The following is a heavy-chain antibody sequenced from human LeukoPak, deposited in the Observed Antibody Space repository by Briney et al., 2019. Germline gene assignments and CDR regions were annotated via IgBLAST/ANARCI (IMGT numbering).Heavy chain of an antibody. Sequence: SETLSLTCTVSGGSVSSASYYWSWIRQPPGKGLEWIAYVYFTGSTNYNPSLKGRVTISLDMSKNQSSLKLSSVTAADTAVYYCARTQYCTSSTSCYFGYFDYWGQGSLVTVSS. CDR2: VYFTGST. D-gene: IGHD2-2*01. CDR1: GGSVSSASYY. CDR3: ARTQYCTSSTSCYFGYFDY. V-gene: IGHV4-61*01. J-gene: IGHJ4*02.